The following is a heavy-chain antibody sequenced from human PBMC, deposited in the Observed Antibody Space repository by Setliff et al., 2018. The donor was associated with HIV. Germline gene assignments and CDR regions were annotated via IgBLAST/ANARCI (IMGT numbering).Heavy chain of an antibody. Sequence: LRLSCEASGFIFSTYGMHWIRQPPGMGLEWIGYIYTSGSTMYNPSLKSRVSISVDKSKKQFSLKVTSVTATDTAVYYCARHLGYASPHDTFDLWGQGTMVTVSS. J-gene: IGHJ3*01. CDR2: IYTSGST. V-gene: IGHV4-59*08. CDR3: ARHLGYASPHDTFDL. D-gene: IGHD2-2*01. CDR1: GFIFSTYG.